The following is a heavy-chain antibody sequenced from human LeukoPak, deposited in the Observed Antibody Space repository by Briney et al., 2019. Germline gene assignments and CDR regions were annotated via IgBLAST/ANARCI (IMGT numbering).Heavy chain of an antibody. V-gene: IGHV4-4*07. Sequence: SETLSLTCTVSGGSISSYYWSWIRQPAGKGREGSGRIYTRGSTNYNPSLKSRVTMSVDTSKNQFSLKLSSVTAADTAVYYCARDGRGGSGSYYYYYYYMDVWGKGTTVTVSS. D-gene: IGHD3-10*01. J-gene: IGHJ6*03. CDR2: IYTRGST. CDR3: ARDGRGGSGSYYYYYYYMDV. CDR1: GGSISSYY.